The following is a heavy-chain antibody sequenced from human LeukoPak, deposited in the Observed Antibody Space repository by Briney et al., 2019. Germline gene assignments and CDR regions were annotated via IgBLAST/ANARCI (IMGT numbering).Heavy chain of an antibody. J-gene: IGHJ4*02. CDR1: GFSFSSYG. CDR3: ARDPDDYGDYSYFDY. CDR2: IWYDGSNK. Sequence: GGSLRLSCAASGFSFSSYGMHWVRQAPGKGLERVAVIWYDGSNKYYADSVKGRFTISRDNSKNTLFLQMNSLRAEDTAVYYCARDPDDYGDYSYFDYWGQGTLVTVSS. V-gene: IGHV3-33*01. D-gene: IGHD4-17*01.